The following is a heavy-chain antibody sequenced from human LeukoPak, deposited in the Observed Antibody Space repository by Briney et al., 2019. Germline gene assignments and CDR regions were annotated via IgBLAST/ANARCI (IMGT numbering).Heavy chain of an antibody. D-gene: IGHD1-26*01. J-gene: IGHJ6*03. CDR3: ARDHGRPWELLNYYYMDV. CDR1: GFTFSSYA. Sequence: GGSLRLSCAASGFTFSSYAMHWVRQAPGKGLEWVAVISYDGSNKYYADSVKGRFTISRDNSKNTLYLQMNSLRAEDTAVYYCARDHGRPWELLNYYYMDVWGKGTTVTVSS. CDR2: ISYDGSNK. V-gene: IGHV3-30-3*01.